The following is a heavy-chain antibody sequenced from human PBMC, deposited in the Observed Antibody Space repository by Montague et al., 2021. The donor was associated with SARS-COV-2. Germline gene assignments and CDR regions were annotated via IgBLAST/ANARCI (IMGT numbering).Heavy chain of an antibody. CDR3: ARMTTVVTLGYYYYYGMDV. V-gene: IGHV2-70*01. CDR2: IDLDDDK. CDR1: GFSLSTSGMC. D-gene: IGHD4-23*01. Sequence: PALVKPTQTLTLTCTFSGFSLSTSGMCVSWFRQPPGKALEWLALIDLDDDKYYSTSLKTRLTISKDTSKNQVVLTMTNMDPVDTATYYCARMTTVVTLGYYYYYGMDVWGQGTTVTVSS. J-gene: IGHJ6*02.